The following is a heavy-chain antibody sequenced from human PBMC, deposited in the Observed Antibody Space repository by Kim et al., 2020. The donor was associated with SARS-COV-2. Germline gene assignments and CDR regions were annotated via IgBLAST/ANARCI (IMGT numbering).Heavy chain of an antibody. CDR3: ARLGPARAATHIYYYYGM. CDR2: IYYSGST. CDR1: GGSISSYY. D-gene: IGHD2-15*01. J-gene: IGHJ6*01. Sequence: SETLSLTCTVSGGSISSYYWSWIRQPPGKGLEWIGYIYYSGSTNYNPSLKSRVTISVDTSKNQFSLKLSSVTAADTAVYYCARLGPARAATHIYYYYGM. V-gene: IGHV4-59*08.